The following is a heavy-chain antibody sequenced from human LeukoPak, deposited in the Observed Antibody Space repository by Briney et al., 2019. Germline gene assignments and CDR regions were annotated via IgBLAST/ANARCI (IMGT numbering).Heavy chain of an antibody. CDR1: GFTFSSYA. CDR3: AKDREGTIAAYFDY. CDR2: ISGSGGST. J-gene: IGHJ4*02. D-gene: IGHD1-7*01. Sequence: PGGSLRLSCAASGFTFSSYAMSWVRQAPGKGLVWVLSISGSGGSTYYAESVKGRFTISRDNSKNTLYLQMNSLRGEDTAVYYCAKDREGTIAAYFDYWGQGTLVTVSS. V-gene: IGHV3-23*01.